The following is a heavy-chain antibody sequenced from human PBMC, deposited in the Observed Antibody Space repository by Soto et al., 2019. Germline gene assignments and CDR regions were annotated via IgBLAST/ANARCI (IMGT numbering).Heavy chain of an antibody. CDR1: GFTFSSYV. Sequence: EVQLLESGGGLVQPGGSLRLSCAASGFTFSSYVMSWARQAPGKGLEWVSAISGSGGSTYYADSVKGRFTISRDNSKNTLYLQMNSLRAEDTAVYYCAKGETSSGSRTFDYWGQGTLVTVSS. CDR3: AKGETSSGSRTFDY. J-gene: IGHJ4*02. V-gene: IGHV3-23*01. CDR2: ISGSGGST. D-gene: IGHD3-22*01.